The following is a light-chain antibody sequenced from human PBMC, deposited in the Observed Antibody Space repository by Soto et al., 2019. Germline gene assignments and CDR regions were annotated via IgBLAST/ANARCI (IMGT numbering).Light chain of an antibody. CDR3: QQYHSYPIT. CDR1: QDISRY. Sequence: IQLTQSPSSLSASVGDRVTVTCRASQDISRYLAWFQQVPGKAPKLLIYTASTSQSGVPSRFIGSGSGTDFTLTISSLQPEDFATYYCQQYHSYPITFGQGKRLEIK. V-gene: IGKV1-9*01. CDR2: TAS. J-gene: IGKJ5*01.